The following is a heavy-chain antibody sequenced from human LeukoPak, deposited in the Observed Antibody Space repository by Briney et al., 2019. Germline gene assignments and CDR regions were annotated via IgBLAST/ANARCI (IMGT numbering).Heavy chain of an antibody. CDR2: ISSSSSYI. J-gene: IGHJ4*02. V-gene: IGHV3-21*01. Sequence: GGSLRLSCAASGFTFSSYSMNWVRQAPGKGLEWVSSISSSSSYIYYADSVKGRFTISRDNAKNSLYLQMNSLRAEDTAVYYCARESTVTYGNFDYWGQGTLVTVSS. D-gene: IGHD4-17*01. CDR1: GFTFSSYS. CDR3: ARESTVTYGNFDY.